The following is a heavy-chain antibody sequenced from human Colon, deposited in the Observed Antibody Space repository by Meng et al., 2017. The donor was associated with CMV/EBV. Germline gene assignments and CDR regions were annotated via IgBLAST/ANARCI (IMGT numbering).Heavy chain of an antibody. Sequence: CAASGFAFSTYAMHWLSQGPGKGLEWVAFISFEGSNQYYADSVEGRFTISRDNSKGTVFLQMNSLRAEDTAVYYCAKSAPGKGFDPWGQGTLVTVSS. D-gene: IGHD4-23*01. CDR1: GFAFSTYA. CDR3: AKSAPGKGFDP. CDR2: ISFEGSNQ. J-gene: IGHJ5*02. V-gene: IGHV3-30-3*02.